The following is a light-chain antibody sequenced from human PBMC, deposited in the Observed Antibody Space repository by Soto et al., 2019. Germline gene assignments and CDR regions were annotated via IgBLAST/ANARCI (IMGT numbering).Light chain of an antibody. CDR1: QSLSRY. V-gene: IGKV1-39*01. CDR3: QQSYSLPLT. CDR2: EIS. Sequence: DIQMTQSPSSLSASVGDSVTITCRASQSLSRYLNWYQQKPGKAPKALIYEISTLLSGVPSRFSGSGSWTSFTLTISSLQPEALAKYFCQQSYSLPLTFGGGTKVEI. J-gene: IGKJ4*01.